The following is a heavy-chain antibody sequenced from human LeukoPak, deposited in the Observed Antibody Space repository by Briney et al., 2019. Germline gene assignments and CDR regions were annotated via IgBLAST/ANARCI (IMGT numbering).Heavy chain of an antibody. CDR3: ARAVIAVAGGYYYYYMDV. V-gene: IGHV1-8*01. CDR2: MNPNSGNT. Sequence: RGASVKVSCKASGYTFTSYDINWVRQATGQGLEWMGWMNPNSGNTGYAQKFQGRVTMTRNTSISTAYMELSSLRSEDTAVYYCARAVIAVAGGYYYYYMDVWGKGTTVTISS. CDR1: GYTFTSYD. D-gene: IGHD6-19*01. J-gene: IGHJ6*03.